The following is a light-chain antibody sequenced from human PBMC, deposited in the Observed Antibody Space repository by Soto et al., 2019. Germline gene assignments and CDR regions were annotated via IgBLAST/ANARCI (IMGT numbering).Light chain of an antibody. Sequence: QSALTQPASVSGSPGQSITISCTGTSSDIGAYNYVSRYQQHSGKAPKLMIYVVSNRPSGISNRFSGSKSGDTASLTISGLHREDEADYYCCSYTTNNTYVFGTGTKVTVL. CDR3: CSYTTNNTYV. V-gene: IGLV2-14*01. CDR1: SSDIGAYNY. CDR2: VVS. J-gene: IGLJ1*01.